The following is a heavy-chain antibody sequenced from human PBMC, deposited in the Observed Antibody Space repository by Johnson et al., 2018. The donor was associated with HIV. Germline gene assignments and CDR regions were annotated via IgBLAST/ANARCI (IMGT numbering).Heavy chain of an antibody. D-gene: IGHD1-26*01. CDR2: ISYDGSNK. Sequence: QVQLVEAGGGVVQPGRSLRLSCAASGFPFSSYGMHWVRPAPGQGLEWVAVISYDGSNKYYADSVKGRFPISRDNSKNTLYLQMHSLRAEDTAVYYCAKMAGSYSSPVPFPVKKPREDAFDIWGQGTMVTVSS. V-gene: IGHV3-30*18. J-gene: IGHJ3*02. CDR3: AKMAGSYSSPVPFPVKKPREDAFDI. CDR1: GFPFSSYG.